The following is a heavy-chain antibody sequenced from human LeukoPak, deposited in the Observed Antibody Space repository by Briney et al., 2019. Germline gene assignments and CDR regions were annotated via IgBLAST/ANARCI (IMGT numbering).Heavy chain of an antibody. D-gene: IGHD1-26*01. Sequence: GESLKISCKASGYSFTTHWIGWVRQMPGKGLEWMGIIYPGDSDSTYSPSFQGQVAISADKSITTAYLQWSSLKASDTAMYYCARVGGAPGFDYWGQGTLVTVSS. J-gene: IGHJ4*02. CDR3: ARVGGAPGFDY. CDR1: GYSFTTHW. CDR2: IYPGDSDS. V-gene: IGHV5-51*01.